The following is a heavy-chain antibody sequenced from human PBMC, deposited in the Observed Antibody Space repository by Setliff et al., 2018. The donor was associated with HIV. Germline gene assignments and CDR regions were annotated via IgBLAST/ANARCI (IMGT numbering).Heavy chain of an antibody. Sequence: TLSLTCNVSGGSFIGSSFQSTWTRQAPGKGLEWIGDIAYSGTTMYFNYNPSLESRLSLSEDTSRHQFSLKLTSVTADDTGIYYCARGPPFAYWGQGLLVTSPQ. V-gene: IGHV4-39*07. CDR3: ARGPPFAY. CDR2: IAYSGTTMYF. CDR1: GGSFIGSSFQ. J-gene: IGHJ4*02.